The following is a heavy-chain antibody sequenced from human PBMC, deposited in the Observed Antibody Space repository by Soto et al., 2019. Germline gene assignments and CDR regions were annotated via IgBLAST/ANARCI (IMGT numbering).Heavy chain of an antibody. J-gene: IGHJ4*02. CDR3: ARDTPAKGSYFDY. V-gene: IGHV6-1*01. CDR1: GDSVSSNSVA. CDR2: TYYKSKWYN. D-gene: IGHD1-26*01. Sequence: SQTLSLTCAISGDSVSSNSVAWNWISQSPSRGLEWLGRTYYKSKWYNDYAVSVKSRITINPDTSKNQFSLQLNSVTPEDTAVYYCARDTPAKGSYFDYWGQGTLVTVSS.